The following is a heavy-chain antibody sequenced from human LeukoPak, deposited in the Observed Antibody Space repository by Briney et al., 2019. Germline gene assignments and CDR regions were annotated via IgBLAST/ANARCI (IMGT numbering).Heavy chain of an antibody. V-gene: IGHV1-46*01. D-gene: IGHD2-15*01. J-gene: IGHJ4*02. CDR1: GYTFTSYY. Sequence: ASVKVSCKASGYTFTSYYIHWVRQAPGQGLEWMGVISPSGGSTTYAQKFQGRVTMTRDTSTSTVYMELSSLRSEDTAVYYCARDNLVVAATLGYWGQGTLVTVSS. CDR2: ISPSGGST. CDR3: ARDNLVVAATLGY.